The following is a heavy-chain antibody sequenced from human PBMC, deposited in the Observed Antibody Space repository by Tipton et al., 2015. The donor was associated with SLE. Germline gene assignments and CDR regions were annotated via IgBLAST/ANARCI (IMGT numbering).Heavy chain of an antibody. D-gene: IGHD2-2*01. CDR3: ARKASCTRSSCSGFDP. CDR2: IYTSGST. CDR1: GYSISSAPSSGSYY. V-gene: IGHV4-61*02. J-gene: IGHJ5*02. Sequence: GLVKPSETLSLTCTVSGYSISSAPSSGSYYWNWIRQPAGKGLEWIGRIYTSGSTDYNPSLKSRLTLSVDTSKNQFSLKLTSVTAADTAVYYCARKASCTRSSCSGFDPWGQGTLVTVSS.